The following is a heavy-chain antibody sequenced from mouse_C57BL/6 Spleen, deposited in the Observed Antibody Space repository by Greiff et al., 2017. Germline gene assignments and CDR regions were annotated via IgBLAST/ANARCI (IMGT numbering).Heavy chain of an antibody. V-gene: IGHV1-62-2*01. CDR1: GYTFPEYT. CDR3: ARHEAVITTVGGYFDY. D-gene: IGHD1-1*01. Sequence: VQPQQSGAELVKPGASVKLSCKASGYTFPEYTIHWVKPRSGQGLEWIGWFYPGSGSIKYNEKFKDKATLTADKSSSTVYMELSRLTSEDSAVYFCARHEAVITTVGGYFDYWGQGTTLTVSS. CDR2: FYPGSGSI. J-gene: IGHJ2*01.